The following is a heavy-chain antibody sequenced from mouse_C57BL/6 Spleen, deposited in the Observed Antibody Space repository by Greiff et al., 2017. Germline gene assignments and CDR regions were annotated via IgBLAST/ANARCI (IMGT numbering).Heavy chain of an antibody. D-gene: IGHD2-1*01. CDR1: GFSLTSYG. CDR3: ATIYGNYAMDY. J-gene: IGHJ4*01. V-gene: IGHV2-2*01. Sequence: QVQLQQSGPGLVQPSQSLSITCTVSGFSLTSYGVHWVRQSPGKGLEWLGVIWSGGSTDYNAAFISRLSISKDNSKSQVFFKMNSLQADDTAIYYCATIYGNYAMDYWGQGTSVTVSS. CDR2: IWSGGST.